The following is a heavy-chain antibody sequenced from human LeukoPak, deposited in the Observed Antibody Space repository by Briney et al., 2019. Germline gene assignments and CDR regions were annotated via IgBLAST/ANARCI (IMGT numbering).Heavy chain of an antibody. CDR1: GYTFIGYY. CDR2: INPNSGGT. CDR3: ARDLLAVAGTYY. J-gene: IGHJ4*02. Sequence: ASVKVSCKASGYTFIGYYMHWVRQAPGQGLEWMGWINPNSGGTNYAQKFQGRVTMTRDTSISTAYMELSRLRSGDTAVYYCARDLLAVAGTYYWGQGTLVTVSS. V-gene: IGHV1-2*02. D-gene: IGHD6-19*01.